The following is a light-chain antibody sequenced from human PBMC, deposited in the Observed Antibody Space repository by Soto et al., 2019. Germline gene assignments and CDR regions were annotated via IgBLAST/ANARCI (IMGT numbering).Light chain of an antibody. J-gene: IGKJ4*01. V-gene: IGKV1-5*01. CDR3: QQYDNYPLT. CDR2: HAS. CDR1: QNINTD. Sequence: DFKMAQSPSTLSASVGDRVTITCRASQNINTDLAWYQQKPGKVPNLLIYHASSLVTGVPSRFSGSASGTEFTLTISSLQPDDFATYYCQQYDNYPLTFGGGTKVDI.